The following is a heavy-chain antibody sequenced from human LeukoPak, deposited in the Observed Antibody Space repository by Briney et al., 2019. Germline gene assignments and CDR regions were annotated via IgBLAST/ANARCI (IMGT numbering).Heavy chain of an antibody. Sequence: GGSLRLSCAASGITVSSNFMSWVRQAPGKGLEWVSVIYSGGSTYYADSVSGRFTISRDDSKNTVSLQMDSLRAEDTAVYYCARDRLLWFGEGGQGTLVTVSS. D-gene: IGHD3-10*01. CDR2: IYSGGST. CDR3: ARDRLLWFGE. V-gene: IGHV3-53*01. CDR1: GITVSSNF. J-gene: IGHJ4*02.